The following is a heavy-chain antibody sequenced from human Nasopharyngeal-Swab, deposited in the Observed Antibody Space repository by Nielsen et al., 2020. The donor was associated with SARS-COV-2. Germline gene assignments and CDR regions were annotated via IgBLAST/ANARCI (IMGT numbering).Heavy chain of an antibody. D-gene: IGHD1-26*01. J-gene: IGHJ6*02. CDR2: INTDGSST. CDR1: GFTLSSYW. V-gene: IGHV3-74*01. Sequence: GGSLRLSCAASGFTLSSYWMHWVRQAPGKGLVWVSRINTDGSSTSYADSVKGRFTISRDNAKNTLYLQMNTLRAEDTAVYYCAAATSLDYYYYYGMDVWGQGTTVTVSS. CDR3: AAATSLDYYYYYGMDV.